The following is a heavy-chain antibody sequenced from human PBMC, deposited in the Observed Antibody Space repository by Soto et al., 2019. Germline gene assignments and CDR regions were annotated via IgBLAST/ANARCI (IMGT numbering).Heavy chain of an antibody. CDR3: ARHCWGGRPF. J-gene: IGHJ4*02. D-gene: IGHD2-15*01. V-gene: IGHV5-51*01. Sequence: GESLKISCQAHGYPFTSYWICWVRQLPGRGLESMGNIHPGDSSTEYSPTFQGLVTLSVDRSINTAYLQWSSLKASDTSIYYCARHCWGGRPFWGQGTLVTVSS. CDR1: GYPFTSYW. CDR2: IHPGDSST.